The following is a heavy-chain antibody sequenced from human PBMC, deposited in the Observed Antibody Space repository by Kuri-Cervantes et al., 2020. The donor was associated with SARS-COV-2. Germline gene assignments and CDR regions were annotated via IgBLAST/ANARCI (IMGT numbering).Heavy chain of an antibody. CDR1: GFTFSSYG. V-gene: IGHV4-59*08. Sequence: ESLKISCAASGFTFSSYGMHWVRQAPGKGLEWIGYILYSGNTNYNPSLKSRVTISVDTSKNQFSLKLSSVTAADTAVYYCARREYYYGSGSYYPFDYWGQGTLVTVSS. D-gene: IGHD3-10*01. J-gene: IGHJ4*02. CDR3: ARREYYYGSGSYYPFDY. CDR2: ILYSGNT.